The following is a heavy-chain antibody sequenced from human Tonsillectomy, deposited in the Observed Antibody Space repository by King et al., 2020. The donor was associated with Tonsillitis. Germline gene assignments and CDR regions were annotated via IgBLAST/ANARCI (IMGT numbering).Heavy chain of an antibody. D-gene: IGHD2-2*02. CDR3: AKYKCSSTSCYKDD. Sequence: VQLVESGGGLVQPGRSLRLSCAASGFTFDDYAMHWVRQAPGKGLEWVSGISWNSGSIVSADSVKGRFTISRDNAKNSLYLQMNSLRAEDTALYYCAKYKCSSTSCYKDDWGQGTLVTVSS. CDR2: ISWNSGSI. J-gene: IGHJ4*02. V-gene: IGHV3-9*01. CDR1: GFTFDDYA.